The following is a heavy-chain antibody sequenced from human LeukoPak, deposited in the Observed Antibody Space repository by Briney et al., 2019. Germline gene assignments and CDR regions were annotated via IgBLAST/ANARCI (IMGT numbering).Heavy chain of an antibody. Sequence: PSETLSLTCAVYGGSFSGYYWSWIRQPPGKGLEWMGEINHSGSTNYDPSLKSRVTISVDTSKNQLSLKLNSVPAADTAEYYCACSAQYSYYYYMDVWGKGTTVTVSS. V-gene: IGHV4-34*01. CDR2: INHSGST. CDR3: ACSAQYSYYYYMDV. J-gene: IGHJ6*03. CDR1: GGSFSGYY. D-gene: IGHD6-25*01.